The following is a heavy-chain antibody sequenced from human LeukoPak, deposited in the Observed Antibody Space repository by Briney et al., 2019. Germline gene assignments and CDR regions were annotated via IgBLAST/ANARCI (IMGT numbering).Heavy chain of an antibody. D-gene: IGHD3-10*01. Sequence: SETLSLTCTVSGGSISSGSYYGSWIRQPAGKGLEWIGRIYTSGSTNYNPSLKSRVTISVDTSKNQFSLKLSSVTAADTAVYYCARDRGSSGWFDYWGQGTLVTVSS. J-gene: IGHJ4*02. CDR2: IYTSGST. V-gene: IGHV4-61*02. CDR1: GGSISSGSYY. CDR3: ARDRGSSGWFDY.